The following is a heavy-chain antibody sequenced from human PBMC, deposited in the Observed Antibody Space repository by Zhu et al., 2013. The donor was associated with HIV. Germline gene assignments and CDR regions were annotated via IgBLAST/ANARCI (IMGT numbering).Heavy chain of an antibody. J-gene: IGHJ3*02. D-gene: IGHD6-19*01. V-gene: IGHV4-39*07. CDR2: IYYSGST. Sequence: QVQLQESGPGLVKPSETLSLTCTVSGGSISSSSYYWGWIRQPPGKGLEWIGSIYYSGSTYYNPPLKSRVTISVDTSKNQFSLKLSSVTAADTAVYYCARGKANPPYKRAVAGTGLPFDIWGQGTLITVSS. CDR3: ARGKANPPYKRAVAGTGLPFDI. CDR1: GGSISSSSYY.